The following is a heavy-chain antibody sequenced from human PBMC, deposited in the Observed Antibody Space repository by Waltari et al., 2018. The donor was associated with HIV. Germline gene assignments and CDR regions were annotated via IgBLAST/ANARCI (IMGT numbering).Heavy chain of an antibody. J-gene: IGHJ5*02. D-gene: IGHD3-22*01. V-gene: IGHV1-69*01. CDR1: GGTFSSYA. CDR2: IIPIFGTA. Sequence: QVQLVQSGAEVKKPGSSVTVSCRASGGTFSSYAISGVRRALGQGLEWMGGIIPIFGTANYAQKFQGRVTITADESTSTAYMELSSLRSEDTAVYYCARGPSTGSEGYYYDTWGQGTLVTVSS. CDR3: ARGPSTGSEGYYYDT.